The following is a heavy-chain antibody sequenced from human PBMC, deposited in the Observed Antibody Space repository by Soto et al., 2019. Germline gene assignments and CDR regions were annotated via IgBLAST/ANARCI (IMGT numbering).Heavy chain of an antibody. CDR2: IYCSGST. CDR3: ARGSMITFGGVIVSMVPSLDY. CDR1: GGSISSDY. V-gene: IGHV4-59*06. Sequence: SETLSLTCTVSGGSISSDYWSWIRQPPEKGLGRIGYIYCSGSTYYNPSLKSRVTISVDTSKNQFSLKLSSVTAADTAVYYCARGSMITFGGVIVSMVPSLDYWGQGTLVTVSS. J-gene: IGHJ4*02. D-gene: IGHD3-16*02.